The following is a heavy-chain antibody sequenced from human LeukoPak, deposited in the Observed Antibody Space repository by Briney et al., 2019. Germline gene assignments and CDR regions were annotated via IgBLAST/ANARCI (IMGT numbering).Heavy chain of an antibody. J-gene: IGHJ4*02. CDR2: IIPIFGTA. CDR1: GGTFSSYA. D-gene: IGHD6-13*01. V-gene: IGHV1-69*05. CDR3: ATPRIAAAGLFDY. Sequence: SVKVSCKASGGTFSSYAISWVRQAPGQGLEWMGGIIPIFGTANYAQKFQGRVTITTDESTSTAYVELSSLRSEDTAVYYCATPRIAAAGLFDYWGQGTLVTVSS.